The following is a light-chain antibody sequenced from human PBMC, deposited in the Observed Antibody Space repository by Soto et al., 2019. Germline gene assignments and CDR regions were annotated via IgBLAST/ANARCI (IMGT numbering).Light chain of an antibody. V-gene: IGKV1-39*01. CDR2: SAS. CDR1: QNIRTY. Sequence: DIQMTQSPYSLSASVGDSVTITCRASQNIRTYLNWYQQKPGRAPKLLIHSASALPSGVPSRFSGSGSGTEFTLTMSGLQPEDFATYYCQHYNRYSEAFGQGTKVDIK. CDR3: QHYNRYSEA. J-gene: IGKJ1*01.